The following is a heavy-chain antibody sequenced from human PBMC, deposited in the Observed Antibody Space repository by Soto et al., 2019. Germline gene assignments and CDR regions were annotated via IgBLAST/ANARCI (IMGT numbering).Heavy chain of an antibody. J-gene: IGHJ6*02. Sequence: SETLSLTCAAYGGSFSGYYWSWIRQPPGKGLEWIGEINHSGSTNYNPSLKSRVTISVDTSKNQFSLKLSSVTAADTAVYYCARMIGYSYGYAYYYYGMDVWGQGTTVTVSS. CDR3: ARMIGYSYGYAYYYYGMDV. CDR2: INHSGST. D-gene: IGHD5-18*01. CDR1: GGSFSGYY. V-gene: IGHV4-34*01.